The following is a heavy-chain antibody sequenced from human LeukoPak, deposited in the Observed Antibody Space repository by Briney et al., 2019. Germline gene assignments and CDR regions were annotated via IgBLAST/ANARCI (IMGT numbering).Heavy chain of an antibody. V-gene: IGHV1-46*01. Sequence: ASVTVSCTASGYTFTSKHIHWVRQAPGQGPEWMGIINPNDGSTTYAQKFQGRVTMTSDTSTSTVYMELSSLRSEDTAVFYCARDPTMVVVVVSALYGMDVWGQGTSVTVSS. CDR3: ARDPTMVVVVVSALYGMDV. CDR1: GYTFTSKH. D-gene: IGHD3-22*01. CDR2: INPNDGST. J-gene: IGHJ6*02.